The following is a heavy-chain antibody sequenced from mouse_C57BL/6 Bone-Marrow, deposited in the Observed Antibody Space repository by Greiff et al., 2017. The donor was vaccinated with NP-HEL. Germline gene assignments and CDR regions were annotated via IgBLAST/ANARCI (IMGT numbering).Heavy chain of an antibody. D-gene: IGHD1-1*01. J-gene: IGHJ3*01. CDR2: IDPENGDT. CDR3: TGNYYGSSYDAWFAY. CDR1: GFNIKDDY. Sequence: EVQLQQSGAELVRPGASVKLSCTASGFNIKDDYMHWVKQRPEQGLEWIGWIDPENGDTEYASKFQGKATITADTSSNTAYLQLSSLTSEDTAVYYCTGNYYGSSYDAWFAYWGQGTLVTVSA. V-gene: IGHV14-4*01.